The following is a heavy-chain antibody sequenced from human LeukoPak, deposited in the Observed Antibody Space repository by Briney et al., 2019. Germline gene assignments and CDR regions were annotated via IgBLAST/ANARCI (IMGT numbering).Heavy chain of an antibody. V-gene: IGHV1-18*01. J-gene: IGHJ4*02. CDR3: ARVRPSNSYYDILTGYSTTQDLDY. D-gene: IGHD3-9*01. CDR2: ISAYNGNT. Sequence: GASVKVSCKASGYTFTSYGISWVRQAPGQGLEWMGWISAYNGNTNYAQKPQGRVTMTTDTSTSTAYMELRSLRSDDTAVYYCARVRPSNSYYDILTGYSTTQDLDYRGQGTLVTVSS. CDR1: GYTFTSYG.